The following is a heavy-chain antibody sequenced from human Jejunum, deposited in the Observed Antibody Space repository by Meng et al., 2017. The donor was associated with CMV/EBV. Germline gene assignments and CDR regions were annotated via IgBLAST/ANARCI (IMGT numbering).Heavy chain of an antibody. CDR2: INLNIGGT. V-gene: IGHV1-2*02. J-gene: IGHJ5*02. Sequence: SCKVSGSTVTGFYIHWVRQAPGEGLEWMGWINLNIGGTDYAQKFQGRVIMTRDTSGSTAYMELSRLRSDDTAIYYCARDYNRRAFDPWGQGTLVTVSS. CDR1: GSTVTGFY. D-gene: IGHD3-10*01. CDR3: ARDYNRRAFDP.